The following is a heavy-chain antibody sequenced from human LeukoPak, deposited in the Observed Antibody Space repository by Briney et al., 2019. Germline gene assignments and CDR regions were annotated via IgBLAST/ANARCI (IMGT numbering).Heavy chain of an antibody. CDR3: AREYYDSSGSIDY. CDR2: IIPIFGTA. CDR1: LVTFSSYA. J-gene: IGHJ4*02. D-gene: IGHD3-22*01. Sequence: GASVKVSCKASLVTFSSYAISWVRQAPGQGLEWMGRIIPIFGTANYAQKFQGRVTITTDESTSTAYMELSSLRSEDTAVYYCAREYYDSSGSIDYWGQGTLVTVSS. V-gene: IGHV1-69*05.